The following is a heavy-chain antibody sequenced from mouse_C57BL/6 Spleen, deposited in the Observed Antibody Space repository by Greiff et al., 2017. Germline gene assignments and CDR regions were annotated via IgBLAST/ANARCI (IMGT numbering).Heavy chain of an antibody. V-gene: IGHV1-15*01. D-gene: IGHD2-2*01. CDR2: IDPETGGT. Sequence: QVQLQQSGAELVRPGASVTLSCKASGYTFTDYEMHWVKQTPVHGLEWIGAIDPETGGTAYNQKFKGKAILTADKSSSTAYMELRSLTSEDSAVYYCTRSTMVTLYFDCWGQGTTLTVSS. J-gene: IGHJ2*01. CDR1: GYTFTDYE. CDR3: TRSTMVTLYFDC.